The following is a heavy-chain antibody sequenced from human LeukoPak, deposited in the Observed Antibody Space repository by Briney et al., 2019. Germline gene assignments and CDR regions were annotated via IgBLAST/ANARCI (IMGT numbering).Heavy chain of an antibody. D-gene: IGHD6-19*01. CDR1: GFTFSSYD. V-gene: IGHV3-13*04. Sequence: GGSLRLSCAASGFTFSSYDMHWVRQATGKGLEWVSGIGTSGDTYYAGSVKGRLTISRENAKNSLYLQMNSLTAGDTAVYFCSRVGSSGWPNYFDSWGQGTLVTVSS. J-gene: IGHJ4*02. CDR3: SRVGSSGWPNYFDS. CDR2: IGTSGDT.